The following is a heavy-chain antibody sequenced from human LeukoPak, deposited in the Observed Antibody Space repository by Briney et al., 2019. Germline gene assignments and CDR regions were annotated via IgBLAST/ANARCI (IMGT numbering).Heavy chain of an antibody. CDR3: ARDERDGGDTAMLGANXXFDP. V-gene: IGHV1-8*01. J-gene: IGHJ5*02. D-gene: IGHD5-18*01. CDR2: MNPNSGNT. CDR1: GYTFTSYD. Sequence: ASVKVSCKASGYTFTSYDINWVRQATGQGLEWMGWMNPNSGNTGYAQKFQGRVTMTRNTSISTAYMELSSLRSEDTAVYYCARDERDGGDTAMLGANXXFDPXXQGXLVTV.